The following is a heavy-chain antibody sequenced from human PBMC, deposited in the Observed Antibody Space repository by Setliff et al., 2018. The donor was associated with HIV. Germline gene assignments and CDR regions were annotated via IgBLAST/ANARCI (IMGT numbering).Heavy chain of an antibody. Sequence: GASVKVSCKVSGYTLTELSMHWVRQAPGKGLEWMGGFDPEDGETIYAQKFQGRVTLTADTSSDTAYMELRSLESEDTGMYYCATGESRVYSYGPRNYWGQGTLVTVSS. CDR3: ATGESRVYSYGPRNY. J-gene: IGHJ4*02. D-gene: IGHD3-10*01. CDR1: GYTLTELS. V-gene: IGHV1-24*01. CDR2: FDPEDGET.